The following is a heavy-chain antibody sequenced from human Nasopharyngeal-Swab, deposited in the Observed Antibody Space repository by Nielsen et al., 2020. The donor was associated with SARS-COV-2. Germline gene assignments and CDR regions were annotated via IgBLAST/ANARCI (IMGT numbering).Heavy chain of an antibody. D-gene: IGHD4-17*01. CDR1: GYTFTGYY. J-gene: IGHJ3*02. V-gene: IGHV1-2*06. CDR3: ARKYYGDYGISAFDI. Sequence: ASVKVSCKASGYTFTGYYMHWVRQAPGQGLEWMGRINPNSGGTSYAQKFQGRVTMTRDTSISTAYMELSRLRSDDTAVYYCARKYYGDYGISAFDIWGQGTMVTVSS. CDR2: INPNSGGT.